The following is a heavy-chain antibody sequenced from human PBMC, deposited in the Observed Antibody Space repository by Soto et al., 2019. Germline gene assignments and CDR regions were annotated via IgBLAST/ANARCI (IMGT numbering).Heavy chain of an antibody. CDR1: GYTFTTYD. CDR2: ISTYNGNT. D-gene: IGHD4-17*01. J-gene: IGHJ6*02. V-gene: IGHV1-18*01. CDR3: ARVGVTTADYYYYYGMDV. Sequence: ASVKVSCKASGYTFTTYDISWVRQAPGQGLEWMGRISTYNGNTNYPQRLQGRLTMTTDTSTTTAYMELRSLRSDDTAVYYCARVGVTTADYYYYYGMDVWGQGTTVTVSS.